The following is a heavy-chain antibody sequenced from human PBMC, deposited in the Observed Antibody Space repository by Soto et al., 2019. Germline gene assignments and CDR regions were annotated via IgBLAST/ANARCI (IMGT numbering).Heavy chain of an antibody. J-gene: IGHJ5*02. Sequence: SVKVSCKASGFTFTSSAVQWVRQARGQRLEWIGWIVVGSGNTNYAQKFQERVTITRDMSTSTAYMELSSLRSEDTAVYYCAAGTTVTPFDWFDPWGQGTLVTVSS. CDR1: GFTFTSSA. D-gene: IGHD4-17*01. V-gene: IGHV1-58*01. CDR3: AAGTTVTPFDWFDP. CDR2: IVVGSGNT.